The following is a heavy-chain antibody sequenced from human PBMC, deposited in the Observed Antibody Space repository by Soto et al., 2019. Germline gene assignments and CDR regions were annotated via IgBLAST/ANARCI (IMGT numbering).Heavy chain of an antibody. J-gene: IGHJ4*02. Sequence: HVQLVESGGGVVQPGRSLRLSCAASGFTFRSYAMHWVCQAPGKGLDCVAVISDDGRNHYYADSVKVRFTISRDNSKNTRYLQMISLRAEEPAEYSCAREAGRRRFDYWCQGTLVTVS. CDR1: GFTFRSYA. V-gene: IGHV3-30*04. CDR3: AREAGRRRFDY. CDR2: ISDDGRNH.